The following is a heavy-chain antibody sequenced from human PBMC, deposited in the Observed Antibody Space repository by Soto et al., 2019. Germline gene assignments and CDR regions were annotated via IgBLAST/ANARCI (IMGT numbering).Heavy chain of an antibody. D-gene: IGHD2-2*01. CDR1: GGSISSGGYS. Sequence: QLQLRESGSGLVKPSQTLSLTCAVSGGSISSGGYSWSWIRQPPGKGLEWIGYIYHSGSTYYNPSLKSRVTISVDRSKYQFSLKLSSLSAADTSVYYCASVPDRWGQGTLVTVSS. J-gene: IGHJ5*02. V-gene: IGHV4-30-2*01. CDR2: IYHSGST. CDR3: ASVPDR.